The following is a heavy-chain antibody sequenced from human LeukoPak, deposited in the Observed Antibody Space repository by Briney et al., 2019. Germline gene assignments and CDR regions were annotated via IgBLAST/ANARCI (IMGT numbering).Heavy chain of an antibody. CDR1: GGSISTHC. J-gene: IGHJ4*02. CDR2: INHSGST. V-gene: IGHV4-34*01. D-gene: IGHD5-18*01. Sequence: SETLSLTCTVSGGSISTHCWSWIRQPPGKGLEWIGEINHSGSTNYNPSLKSRVTMSVDTSKNQFSLKLSSVTAADTAVYYCARRGGYSYAYNYWGQGTLVTVSS. CDR3: ARRGGYSYAYNY.